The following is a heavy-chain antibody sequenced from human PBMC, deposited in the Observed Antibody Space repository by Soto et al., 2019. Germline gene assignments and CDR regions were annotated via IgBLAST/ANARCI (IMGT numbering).Heavy chain of an antibody. CDR1: GFPFSSYA. Sequence: GGSLRLSCAASGFPFSSYAMSWVRQAPGKGLEWVSAISGSGGSTYYADSVKGRFTISRDNSKNTLCLQMNSLRAEDTAVYYCAKAQPRNWNYDYWGQGTLVTVSS. J-gene: IGHJ4*02. V-gene: IGHV3-23*01. CDR2: ISGSGGST. CDR3: AKAQPRNWNYDY. D-gene: IGHD1-7*01.